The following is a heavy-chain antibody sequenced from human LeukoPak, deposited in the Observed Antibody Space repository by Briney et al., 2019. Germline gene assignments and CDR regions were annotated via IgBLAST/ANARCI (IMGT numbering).Heavy chain of an antibody. Sequence: ASVKVSCKASGYTFTGYYMNWVRQAPGQGLEWMGWVNPDSGGTHYAQKFQGRVTMTRDTSISTAYMELSRLRSDDTAVYYCARVAFGEFSDYWGQGTLVTVSS. J-gene: IGHJ4*02. V-gene: IGHV1-2*02. D-gene: IGHD3-10*01. CDR1: GYTFTGYY. CDR3: ARVAFGEFSDY. CDR2: VNPDSGGT.